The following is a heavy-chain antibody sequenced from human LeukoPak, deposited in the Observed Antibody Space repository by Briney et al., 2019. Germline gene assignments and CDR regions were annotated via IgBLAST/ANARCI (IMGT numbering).Heavy chain of an antibody. V-gene: IGHV4-39*01. J-gene: IGHJ4*02. Sequence: SETLSLTCAVSGNSISSTSYYWGWIRQPPGKGLEWIGSIYYSGSTYYNPSLKSRVTISVDTSKNQFSLKLNSVTAADTAMYFCARRSSGWFYFDYWGLGTLVTVSS. CDR2: IYYSGST. CDR1: GNSISSTSYY. CDR3: ARRSSGWFYFDY. D-gene: IGHD6-19*01.